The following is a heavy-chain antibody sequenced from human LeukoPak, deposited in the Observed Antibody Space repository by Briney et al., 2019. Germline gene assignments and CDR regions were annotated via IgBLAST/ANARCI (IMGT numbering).Heavy chain of an antibody. D-gene: IGHD3-22*01. J-gene: IGHJ5*02. CDR1: GYTFRNYA. V-gene: IGHV7-4-1*02. CDR2: TDRNTGNP. Sequence: ASVKVSCKASGYTFRNYAINWVRQAPGQGLEWMGWTDRNTGNPTYAQGFTGRFVFSLDTSVTTAYLQISSLKAEDTAVYYCVRDVGNYDSRGYYLGWFDPGGQGTLVTVFS. CDR3: VRDVGNYDSRGYYLGWFDP.